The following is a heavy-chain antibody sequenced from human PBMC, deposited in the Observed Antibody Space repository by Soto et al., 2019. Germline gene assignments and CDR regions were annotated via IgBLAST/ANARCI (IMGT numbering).Heavy chain of an antibody. CDR2: IYYSGST. Sequence: TLALTCTVSGGSISSGGYYWSLILQHPGKGLEWIGYIYYSGSTYYNPSLKSRVTISVDTSKNQFSLKLSSVTAADTAVYDCARDRHYYDSSGSRTVGSYLDIWGQGTMVTVSS. CDR1: GGSISSGGYY. V-gene: IGHV4-31*03. CDR3: ARDRHYYDSSGSRTVGSYLDI. J-gene: IGHJ3*02. D-gene: IGHD3-22*01.